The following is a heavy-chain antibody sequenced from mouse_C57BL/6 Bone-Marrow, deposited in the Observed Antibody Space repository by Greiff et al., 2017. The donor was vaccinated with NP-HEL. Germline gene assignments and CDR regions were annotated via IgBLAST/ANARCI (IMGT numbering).Heavy chain of an antibody. CDR1: GYTFTSYW. V-gene: IGHV1-69*01. CDR3: ARLDYGSQFAY. CDR2: IDPSDSYT. J-gene: IGHJ3*01. D-gene: IGHD1-1*01. Sequence: QVQLQQPGAELVMPGASVKLSCKASGYTFTSYWMHWVKQRPGQGLEWIGEIDPSDSYTNYNQKFKGKSTLTVDKSSSTAYMQLSSLTSEDSAVYYCARLDYGSQFAYWGQGTLVTVSA.